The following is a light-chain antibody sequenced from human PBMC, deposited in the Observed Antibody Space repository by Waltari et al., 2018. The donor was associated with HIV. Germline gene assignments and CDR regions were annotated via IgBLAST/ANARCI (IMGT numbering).Light chain of an antibody. CDR1: SSNIGSNP. CDR3: AAWDDSLHGYV. CDR2: SNN. J-gene: IGLJ1*01. Sequence: QSVLTQPPSASGPPGQRVTIPCSGSSSNIGSNPITWYRQLPGTAPKLLIYSNNQWPSGVPDRFSGSKSGTSASLAISGLQSEDEADYYCAAWDDSLHGYVFGTGTKVTVV. V-gene: IGLV1-44*01.